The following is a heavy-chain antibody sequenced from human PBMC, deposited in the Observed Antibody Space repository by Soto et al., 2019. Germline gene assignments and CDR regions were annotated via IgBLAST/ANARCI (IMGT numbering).Heavy chain of an antibody. CDR2: IWYDGSKK. J-gene: IGHJ3*02. D-gene: IGHD4-17*01. CDR1: GFTFSSSG. Sequence: AGGSLRLSCAASGFTFSSSGMHWVRQAPGKGLEWVAIIWYDGSKKYYADSVKGRFTISRDNSKNTLYLQMNSLRAEDTAVYYCARAATVTSDAFDIWGQGTMVTVSS. CDR3: ARAATVTSDAFDI. V-gene: IGHV3-33*01.